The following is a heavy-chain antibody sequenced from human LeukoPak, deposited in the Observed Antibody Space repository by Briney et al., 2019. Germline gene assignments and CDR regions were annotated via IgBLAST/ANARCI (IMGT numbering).Heavy chain of an antibody. Sequence: TLSLTCTVSGGSISSGDYYWIWIRQPPGKGLEWIGYIYYSGSTYYNPSLKSRVTISVDTSKNQFSLKLSSVTAADTAVYYCARGGEYCSSTSCTSKYFDPWGQGTLVTVSS. CDR3: ARGGEYCSSTSCTSKYFDP. CDR2: IYYSGST. V-gene: IGHV4-30-4*08. CDR1: GGSISSGDYY. J-gene: IGHJ5*02. D-gene: IGHD2-2*01.